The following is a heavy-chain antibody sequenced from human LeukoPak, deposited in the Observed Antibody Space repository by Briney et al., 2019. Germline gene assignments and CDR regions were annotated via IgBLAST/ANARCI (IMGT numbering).Heavy chain of an antibody. V-gene: IGHV4-59*01. CDR1: GGSISSYY. D-gene: IGHD4-17*01. CDR3: ARGYYGDYGFGY. J-gene: IGHJ4*02. CDR2: IYYNGST. Sequence: PSETLSLTCTVSGGSISSYYWSWIRQPPGKGLEWIGYIYYNGSTNYNPSLKSRVTISVDRSKNQLSLKLNSVTAVDTAVYYCARGYYGDYGFGYWGQGTLVTVSS.